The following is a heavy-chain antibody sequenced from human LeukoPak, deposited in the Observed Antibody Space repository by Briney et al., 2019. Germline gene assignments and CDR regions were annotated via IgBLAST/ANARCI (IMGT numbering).Heavy chain of an antibody. D-gene: IGHD1-14*01. CDR3: ARAGGNRNYYYYGMDV. V-gene: IGHV1-69*01. CDR2: IIPIFGTA. Sequence: SVKVSCTASGGTFSSYAISWVRQAPGQGLEWMGGIIPIFGTANYAQKFQGRVTITADESTSTAYMELSSLRSEDTAVYYCARAGGNRNYYYYGMDVWGQGTTVTVSS. CDR1: GGTFSSYA. J-gene: IGHJ6*02.